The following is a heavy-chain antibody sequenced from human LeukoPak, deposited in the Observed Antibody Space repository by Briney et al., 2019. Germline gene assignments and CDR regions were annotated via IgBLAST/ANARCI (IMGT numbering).Heavy chain of an antibody. CDR2: IWYDGSNK. CDR1: GFTFSSYG. D-gene: IGHD4-23*01. CDR3: ARGGGHLDC. V-gene: IGHV3-33*01. J-gene: IGHJ4*02. Sequence: GGSLRLSCEASGFTFSSYGMHWVRQAPGKGLEWVAVIWYDGSNKYYADSVKGRFTISRDNSKNTLYLQMNSLRAEDTAVYYCARGGGHLDCWGQGTLVTVSS.